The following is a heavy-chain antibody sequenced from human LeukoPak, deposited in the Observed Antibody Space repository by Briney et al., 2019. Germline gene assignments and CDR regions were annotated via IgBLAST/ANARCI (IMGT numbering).Heavy chain of an antibody. Sequence: GGSLRLSCAVSGFTVSSSYMSWVRQAPGKGLEWVSIIYTVGNTYSADSVKGRFTISRAHCKNTIYLEMNSLRDEDTAVYYCVRDRYGTSWGQGTLVTVSS. CDR1: GFTVSSSY. CDR2: IYTVGNT. J-gene: IGHJ5*02. V-gene: IGHV3-66*01. D-gene: IGHD3-16*01. CDR3: VRDRYGTS.